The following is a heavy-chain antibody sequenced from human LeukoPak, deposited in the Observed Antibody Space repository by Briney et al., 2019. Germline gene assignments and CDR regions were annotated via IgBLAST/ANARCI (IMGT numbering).Heavy chain of an antibody. CDR3: ATARIVRANLDY. Sequence: VASVKVSCKSCVYTFNENFLHWVGQAPGQGLEWMGWINPNSGGTNYAQKFQGRVTMTSDKSISTAYMDLSRLRSDDTAVYYCATARIVRANLDYWGQGTLVTVSS. D-gene: IGHD1-26*01. V-gene: IGHV1-2*02. CDR2: INPNSGGT. J-gene: IGHJ4*02. CDR1: VYTFNENF.